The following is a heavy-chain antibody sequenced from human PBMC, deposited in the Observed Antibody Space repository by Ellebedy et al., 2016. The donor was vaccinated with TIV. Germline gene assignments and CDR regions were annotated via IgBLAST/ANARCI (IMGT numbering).Heavy chain of an antibody. D-gene: IGHD6-19*01. CDR1: GFTFSNAW. J-gene: IGHJ4*02. CDR2: IKQDGSEK. CDR3: AREGEQSEFDY. V-gene: IGHV3-7*03. Sequence: GGSLRLXXAASGFTFSNAWMSWVRQAPGKGLEWVANIKQDGSEKYYVDSVKGRFTISRDNAKNSLYLQMNSLRAEDTAVYYCAREGEQSEFDYWGQGTLVTVSS.